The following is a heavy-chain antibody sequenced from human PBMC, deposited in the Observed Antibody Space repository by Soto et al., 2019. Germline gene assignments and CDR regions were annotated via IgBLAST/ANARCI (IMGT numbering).Heavy chain of an antibody. J-gene: IGHJ4*02. Sequence: GVSLRLSCSGSGFTYRSYARSWVRQAPGKWLVWVSAISGSGGSTYYADSVKGRFTISRDNSKYTLYLQMNSLRAEDTAVYYCAKDGPTYYDYVWGSYRSSDFDYWGQGT. D-gene: IGHD3-16*02. CDR3: AKDGPTYYDYVWGSYRSSDFDY. CDR2: ISGSGGST. CDR1: GFTYRSYA. V-gene: IGHV3-23*01.